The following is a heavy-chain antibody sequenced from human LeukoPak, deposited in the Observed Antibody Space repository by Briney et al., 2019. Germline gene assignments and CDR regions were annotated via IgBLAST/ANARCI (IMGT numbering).Heavy chain of an antibody. CDR1: GFTFDDYG. CDR3: ASNWDPEANYMDV. D-gene: IGHD7-27*01. Sequence: GGSLRLSCAASGFTFDDYGMSWVRQAPGKGLEWISGVNWNGGSTGYADSVKGRFTISRDNAKNPLYLQMNSLRAEDTAVYYCASNWDPEANYMDVWGKGTTVTVSS. CDR2: VNWNGGST. V-gene: IGHV3-20*04. J-gene: IGHJ6*03.